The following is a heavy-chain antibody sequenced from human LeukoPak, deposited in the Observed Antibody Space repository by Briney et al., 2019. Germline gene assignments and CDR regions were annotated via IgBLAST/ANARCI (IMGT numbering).Heavy chain of an antibody. J-gene: IGHJ4*02. CDR3: ARDPKSQLLLDY. CDR2: INPYSGAI. Sequence: ASVRVSCKSSGFTFTDEYIHWVRQAPGQGLEWMGWINPYSGAINYAQKFQGRVTLTRDTSISTAYMELSRLTSGDTAVYYCARDPKSQLLLDYWGQGTLVTVSS. CDR1: GFTFTDEY. D-gene: IGHD2-2*01. V-gene: IGHV1-2*02.